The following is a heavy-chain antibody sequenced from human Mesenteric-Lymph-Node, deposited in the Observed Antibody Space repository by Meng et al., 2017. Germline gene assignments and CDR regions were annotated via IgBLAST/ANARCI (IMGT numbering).Heavy chain of an antibody. D-gene: IGHD3-22*01. CDR1: GFVFSDSA. Sequence: GESLKISCAGSGFVFSDSAINWVRQAPGKGLEWVAVISYDGSNKYYADSVKGRFTISRDNSKNTLYLQMNSLRAEDTAVYYCARDRAHYYDSSGYHDAFDIWGQGTMVTVSS. J-gene: IGHJ3*02. CDR3: ARDRAHYYDSSGYHDAFDI. V-gene: IGHV3-30*04. CDR2: ISYDGSNK.